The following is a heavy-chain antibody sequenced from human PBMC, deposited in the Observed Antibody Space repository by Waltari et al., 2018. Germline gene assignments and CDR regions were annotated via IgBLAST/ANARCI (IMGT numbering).Heavy chain of an antibody. J-gene: IGHJ3*02. D-gene: IGHD3-22*01. V-gene: IGHV4-38-2*01. CDR3: ARQTYYYDSSGLKRAFDI. Sequence: QVQLQESGPGLVKPSETLSLTCAVSGYSISSGYYWGWIRQPPGKGLEWIGSIYHSGSTYYNPSLKSRVTISVDTSKNQFSLKLSSVTAADTAVYYCARQTYYYDSSGLKRAFDIWGQGTLVTVSS. CDR2: IYHSGST. CDR1: GYSISSGYY.